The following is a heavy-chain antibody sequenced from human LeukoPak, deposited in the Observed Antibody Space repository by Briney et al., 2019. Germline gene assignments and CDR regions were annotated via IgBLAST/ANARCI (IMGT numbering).Heavy chain of an antibody. CDR3: ARGFLLRYFDWPYPFDY. J-gene: IGHJ4*02. Sequence: GESLKISCKGSGYSFTSYWIGWVRQMPGKGLEWMGIIYPGDSDTRYSPSFQGQVTISADKSISTAYLQWSSLKASDTAMYYCARGFLLRYFDWPYPFDYWGQGTLVTVSS. CDR1: GYSFTSYW. V-gene: IGHV5-51*01. D-gene: IGHD3-9*01. CDR2: IYPGDSDT.